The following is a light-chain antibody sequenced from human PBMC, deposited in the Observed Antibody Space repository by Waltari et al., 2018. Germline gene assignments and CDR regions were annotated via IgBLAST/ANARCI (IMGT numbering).Light chain of an antibody. CDR3: CSFTTNTTYL. CDR2: EVT. V-gene: IGLV2-18*02. Sequence: QSALTQPPSVSGSPGQSVTISCTGTSSDVGTYNRFSWYQQSPGTAPKLIIYEVTNRPSGVPDRFSGSKSGNTASLTISGLQAGDAADYYCCSFTTNTTYLFGTGTRVTVL. CDR1: SSDVGTYNR. J-gene: IGLJ1*01.